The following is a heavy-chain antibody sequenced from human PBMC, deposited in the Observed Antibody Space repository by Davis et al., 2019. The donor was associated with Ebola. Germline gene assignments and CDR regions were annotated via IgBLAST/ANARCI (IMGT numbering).Heavy chain of an antibody. CDR2: IKPDTYDP. CDR1: GYTFDSFY. J-gene: IGHJ5*01. Sequence: ASVTVSCKASGYTFDSFYIHWVRQAPGQGLEWMGVIKPDTYDPIYAQRFQGRVTMTTDTSTSTVYMELSRMRTGDTATYYSVRQVAPARGEWLLGWFDFWGQGTLVTVSS. D-gene: IGHD3-3*01. CDR3: VRQVAPARGEWLLGWFDF. V-gene: IGHV1-46*02.